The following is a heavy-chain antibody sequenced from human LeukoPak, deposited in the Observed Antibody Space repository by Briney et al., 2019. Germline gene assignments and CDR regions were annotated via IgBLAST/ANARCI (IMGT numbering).Heavy chain of an antibody. CDR3: ARRRTVDV. Sequence: GGSLRLSCAASGFTFSGYWMTWVRQAPGKGLEWVANIKEDGSEKYYVDSVKGRFTISRDNAKNSLFLQMNSLRAEDTAVYYCARRRTVDVWGQGTTVTVPS. V-gene: IGHV3-7*01. CDR1: GFTFSGYW. J-gene: IGHJ6*02. CDR2: IKEDGSEK.